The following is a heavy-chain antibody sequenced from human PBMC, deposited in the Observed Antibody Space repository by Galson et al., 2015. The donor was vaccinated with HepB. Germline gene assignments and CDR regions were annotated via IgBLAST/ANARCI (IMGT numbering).Heavy chain of an antibody. CDR3: ARHYCSGGSCYSAGGY. Sequence: QSGAAVKKPGESLKISSAGSGYSFTSYWIGWVRQIPGKGLEWMGIISPGDSDTRYSPSFQGQVTISTDKSISTAYLQWSSLKASDTAMYYSARHYCSGGSCYSAGGYWGQGTLVTVSS. D-gene: IGHD2-15*01. CDR2: ISPGDSDT. V-gene: IGHV5-51*01. CDR1: GYSFTSYW. J-gene: IGHJ4*02.